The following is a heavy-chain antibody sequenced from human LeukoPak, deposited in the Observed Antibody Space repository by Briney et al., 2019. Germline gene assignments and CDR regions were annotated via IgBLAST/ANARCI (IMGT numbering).Heavy chain of an antibody. V-gene: IGHV3-11*04. CDR3: ARVRGVRVVPAALDY. Sequence: LSLTCTVSGGSISSSSYYWGWIRQPPGKGLEWVSYISSSGSTIYYADSVKGRFTISRDNAKNSLYLQMNSLRAEDTAVYYCARVRGVRVVPAALDYWGQGTLVTVSS. J-gene: IGHJ4*02. CDR1: GGSISSSSYY. CDR2: ISSSGSTI. D-gene: IGHD2-2*01.